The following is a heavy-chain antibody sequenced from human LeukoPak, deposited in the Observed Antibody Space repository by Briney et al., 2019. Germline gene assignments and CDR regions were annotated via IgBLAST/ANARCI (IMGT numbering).Heavy chain of an antibody. Sequence: GGSLRLSCAASGFTFSSYSMSWVRQAPGKGLEWVSSISSSSSYIYYADSVKGRFTISRDNAKNSLYLQMNSLRAEDTAVYYCARDRWDYYGSGSLNYYYYMDVWGKGTTVTISS. V-gene: IGHV3-21*01. CDR1: GFTFSSYS. CDR2: ISSSSSYI. CDR3: ARDRWDYYGSGSLNYYYYMDV. J-gene: IGHJ6*03. D-gene: IGHD3-10*01.